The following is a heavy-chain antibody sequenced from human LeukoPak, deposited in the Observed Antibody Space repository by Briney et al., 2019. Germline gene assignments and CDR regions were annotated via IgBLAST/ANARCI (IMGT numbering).Heavy chain of an antibody. D-gene: IGHD3-9*01. CDR2: ISAYNGNT. CDR3: ARERRRYFDFAAFDP. CDR1: GGTFSSYA. V-gene: IGHV1-18*01. J-gene: IGHJ5*02. Sequence: ASVNVSCKASGGTFSSYAISWVRQAPGQGLEWMGWISAYNGNTNYAQKLQGRVTMTTDTSTSTAYMELRSLRDDYTAVYYCARERRRYFDFAAFDPWGQGTLVTVSS.